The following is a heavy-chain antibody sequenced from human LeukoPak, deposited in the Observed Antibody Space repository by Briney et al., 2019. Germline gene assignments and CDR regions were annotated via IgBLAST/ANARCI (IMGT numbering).Heavy chain of an antibody. CDR1: GYIFTSYS. Sequence: ASVKVSCKASGYIFTSYSMNWVRQAPGQGLEWMGWINPNSGNTGYAQKFQGRVTITRNTSISTAYMELSSLRSEDTAVYYCARGRVVLGYYDFWSGYYAPLDPWGQGTLVTVSS. D-gene: IGHD3-3*01. V-gene: IGHV1-8*01. J-gene: IGHJ5*02. CDR3: ARGRVVLGYYDFWSGYYAPLDP. CDR2: INPNSGNT.